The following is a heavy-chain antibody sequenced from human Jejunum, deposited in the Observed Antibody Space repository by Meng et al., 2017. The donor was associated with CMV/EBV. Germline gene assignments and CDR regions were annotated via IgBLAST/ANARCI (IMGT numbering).Heavy chain of an antibody. J-gene: IGHJ4*02. CDR2: INAYNGDT. D-gene: IGHD1-26*01. V-gene: IGHV1-18*01. CDR3: ARVEVGITSGDY. Sequence: QAQLVQSGGEVKKPAASVKRPFKASGYTFTNYGVTWVRQAPGQGLEWMGWINAYNGDTNYAQTLQGRVTMTTDTSTSTAYMELRSLRSDDTAVYYCARVEVGITSGDYWGQGTLVIVSS. CDR1: GYTFTNYG.